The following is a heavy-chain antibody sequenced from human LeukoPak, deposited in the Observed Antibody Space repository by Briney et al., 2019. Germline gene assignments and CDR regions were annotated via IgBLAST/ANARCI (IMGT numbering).Heavy chain of an antibody. CDR2: IRYDGSNK. CDR1: GFTFSSYG. Sequence: PGGSLRLSCAASGFTFSSYGMHWVRQAPGKGLEWVAFIRYDGSNKYYADSVKGRFTISRDNSKNTLYLQMNSLRAEDTAVYYCAKYPGIALYYFDYWGQGPLVTVSS. CDR3: AKYPGIALYYFDY. V-gene: IGHV3-30*02. J-gene: IGHJ4*02. D-gene: IGHD6-13*01.